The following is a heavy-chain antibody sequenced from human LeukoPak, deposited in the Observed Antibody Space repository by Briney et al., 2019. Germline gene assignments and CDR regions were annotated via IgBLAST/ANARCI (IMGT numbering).Heavy chain of an antibody. V-gene: IGHV5-51*01. CDR3: ARSWVAGYGTVLDY. D-gene: IGHD6-19*01. CDR1: GXSFSTYW. J-gene: IGHJ4*02. Sequence: GESLKISCKGSGXSFSTYWIGWVRQMPGKGLEWMWIIYPGDSDTRYSPSLQGQVTISADKSINTAYLQWNSLKASDTAMYYCARSWVAGYGTVLDYWGQGTLVIVSS. CDR2: IYPGDSDT.